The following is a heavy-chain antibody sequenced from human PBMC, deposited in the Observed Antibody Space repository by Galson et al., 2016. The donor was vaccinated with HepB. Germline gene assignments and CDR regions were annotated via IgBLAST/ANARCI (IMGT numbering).Heavy chain of an antibody. CDR3: ARDKRLWLV. V-gene: IGHV3-21*04. CDR2: ITSSGNYI. CDR1: GFSFRTSV. D-gene: IGHD5-18*01. J-gene: IGHJ4*02. Sequence: SLRLSCAASGFSFRTSVMNWVRQPPGKGLEWVSSITSSGNYIQFADSLKGRFTISRDNAKNSLYLQLNSLRAEDTAVYYCARDKRLWLVWGQGTLVTVSS.